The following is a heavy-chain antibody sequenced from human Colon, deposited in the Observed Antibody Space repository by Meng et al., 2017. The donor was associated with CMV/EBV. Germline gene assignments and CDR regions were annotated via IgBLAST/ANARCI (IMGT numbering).Heavy chain of an antibody. D-gene: IGHD2-2*01. Sequence: GESLKISCAASGSTFNTFVMHWVRQAPGKGLEWVALISYDGSNQYYADSVKGRFTISRDNSKNTLYLQMNSLRAEDTAVYYCAITYCSSTNCYLGGGDIMDVWGQGTTVTVSS. CDR3: AITYCSSTNCYLGGGDIMDV. J-gene: IGHJ6*02. CDR1: GSTFNTFV. V-gene: IGHV3-30*04. CDR2: ISYDGSNQ.